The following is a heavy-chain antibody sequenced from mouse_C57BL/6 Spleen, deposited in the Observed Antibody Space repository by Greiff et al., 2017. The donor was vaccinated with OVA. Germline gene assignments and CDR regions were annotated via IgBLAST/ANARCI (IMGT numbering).Heavy chain of an antibody. D-gene: IGHD2-3*01. J-gene: IGHJ3*01. V-gene: IGHV1-80*01. CDR3: ARSGLIYDVYCGVAY. CDR1: GYAFSSYW. CDR2: IYPGDGDT. Sequence: QVQLQQSGAELVKPGASVKISCKASGYAFSSYWMNWVKQRPGKGLEWIGQIYPGDGDTNYNGKFKGKATLTADKSSSTAYMQLSSLTSQASAVYFCARSGLIYDVYCGVAYWGQETLVSVSA.